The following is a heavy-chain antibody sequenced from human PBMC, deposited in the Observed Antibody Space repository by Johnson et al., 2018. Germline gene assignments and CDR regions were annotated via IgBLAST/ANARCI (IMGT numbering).Heavy chain of an antibody. CDR3: AKDFYCSITNCYEFNI. CDR2: INWNSGSI. D-gene: IGHD2-2*01. V-gene: IGHV3-20*04. J-gene: IGHJ3*02. Sequence: VQLVESGGSVVRPGGSLRLSCVVSGFSFDDYGMTWVRQAPGKGLELVSDINWNSGSIAYADSVKGRFTISRDNAKNSLHLQMNSLGAEDTALYYCAKDFYCSITNCYEFNIWGQVTMVTVSS. CDR1: GFSFDDYG.